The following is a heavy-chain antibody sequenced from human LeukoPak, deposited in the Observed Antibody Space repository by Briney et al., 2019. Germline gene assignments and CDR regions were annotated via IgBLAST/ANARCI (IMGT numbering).Heavy chain of an antibody. CDR2: FDPEGGET. V-gene: IGHV1-24*01. CDR1: GYTLTDLS. CDR3: ATSSRMAVAGSYDY. D-gene: IGHD6-19*01. Sequence: GASVKVSCKVSGYTLTDLSMHWVRQAPGKGLEWMGGFDPEGGETIYAQKFQGRVTMTEDTSTDTAYMELSSLRSEDTAVYYCATSSRMAVAGSYDYWGQGTLVTVSS. J-gene: IGHJ4*02.